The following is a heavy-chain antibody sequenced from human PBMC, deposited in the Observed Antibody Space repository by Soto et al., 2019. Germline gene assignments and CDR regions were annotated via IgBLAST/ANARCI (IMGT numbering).Heavy chain of an antibody. D-gene: IGHD6-13*01. CDR1: GYSFTSYW. CDR2: IDPSDSYT. J-gene: IGHJ3*02. CDR3: ARHFSPMIAAAAGGHAFDI. V-gene: IGHV5-10-1*01. Sequence: PGESLKISCKGSGYSFTSYWISWVRQMPGKGLEWMGRIDPSDSYTNYSPSFQGHVTISADKSISTAYLQWSSLKASDTAMYYCARHFSPMIAAAAGGHAFDIWGQGTMVTVSS.